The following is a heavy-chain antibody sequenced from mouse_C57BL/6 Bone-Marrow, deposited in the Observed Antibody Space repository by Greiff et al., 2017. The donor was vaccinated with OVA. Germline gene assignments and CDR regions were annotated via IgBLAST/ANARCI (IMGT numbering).Heavy chain of an antibody. CDR3: AIWDGYYDAMDY. CDR1: GYTFTSYW. CDR2: IHPSDSDT. V-gene: IGHV1-74*01. Sequence: VKLQQPGAELVKPGASVKVSCKASGYTFTSYWMHWVKQRPGQGLEWIGRIHPSDSDTNYNQKFKGKATLTVDKSSSTAYMQLSSLTSEDSAVYYCAIWDGYYDAMDYWGQGTSVTVSS. J-gene: IGHJ4*01. D-gene: IGHD2-3*01.